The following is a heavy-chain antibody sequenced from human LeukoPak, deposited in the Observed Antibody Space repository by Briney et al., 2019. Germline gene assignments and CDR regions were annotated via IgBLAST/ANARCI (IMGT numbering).Heavy chain of an antibody. D-gene: IGHD5-12*01. Sequence: GASVKVSCKASGYTFTSYDINWVRQATGQGLEWMGWMNPNSGNTGYAQKFQGRVTMTRNTSISTAYMELSSLRSEDTAVYYCARVGGYSHHHAFDIWGQGTMVTVSS. CDR1: GYTFTSYD. V-gene: IGHV1-8*01. CDR3: ARVGGYSHHHAFDI. CDR2: MNPNSGNT. J-gene: IGHJ3*02.